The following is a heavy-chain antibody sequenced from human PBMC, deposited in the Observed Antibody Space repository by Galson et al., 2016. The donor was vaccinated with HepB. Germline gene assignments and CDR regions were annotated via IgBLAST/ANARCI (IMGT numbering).Heavy chain of an antibody. CDR3: AREYSYGYYYFYGVDV. CDR2: ISSSGSTI. V-gene: IGHV3-48*03. CDR1: GFTFSSYE. J-gene: IGHJ6*02. D-gene: IGHD5-18*01. Sequence: LRLSCAASGFTFSSYEMNWVRQAPGKGLEWVSYISSSGSTIYYADSVKGRFTISRDNAKNSLYLQMNSLRAEDTAVYYCAREYSYGYYYFYGVDVWGQGTTVTVS.